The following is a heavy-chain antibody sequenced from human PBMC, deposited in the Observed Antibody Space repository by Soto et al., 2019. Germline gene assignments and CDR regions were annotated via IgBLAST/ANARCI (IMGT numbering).Heavy chain of an antibody. D-gene: IGHD3-3*01. CDR1: GFSFSSSA. V-gene: IGHV3-23*01. CDR3: AKATLRVVHPLVFDH. J-gene: IGHJ4*02. CDR2: ISGSGGAT. Sequence: RRLSCEASGFSFSSSAMNWVRQAPGKGLEWISVISGSGGATYFADSVKGRFTISRDNSKNTLYLQMNSLRAEDTAVYYCAKATLRVVHPLVFDHWGQGSLVTVSS.